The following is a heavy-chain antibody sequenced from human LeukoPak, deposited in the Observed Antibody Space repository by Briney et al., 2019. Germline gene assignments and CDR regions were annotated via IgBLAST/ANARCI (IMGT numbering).Heavy chain of an antibody. D-gene: IGHD3-22*01. Sequence: GASVKVSCMASGGXFSSYAMSWVRQAPGQGLEWMGGIIPIFGTANYAQKFQGRVTITADESTSTAYMELSSLRSEDTAVYYCARDTPPSYYYDSSGSAEYFQHWGQGTLVTVSS. J-gene: IGHJ1*01. CDR2: IIPIFGTA. CDR1: GGXFSSYA. CDR3: ARDTPPSYYYDSSGSAEYFQH. V-gene: IGHV1-69*13.